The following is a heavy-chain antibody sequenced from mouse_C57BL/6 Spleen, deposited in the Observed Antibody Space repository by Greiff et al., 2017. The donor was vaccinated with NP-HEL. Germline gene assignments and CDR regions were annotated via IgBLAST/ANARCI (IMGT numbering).Heavy chain of an antibody. CDR3: ARSTLYYGNYGRYFDY. CDR2: IYPGDGDT. J-gene: IGHJ2*01. CDR1: GYAFSSSW. Sequence: VQLQQSGPELVKPGASVKISCKASGYAFSSSWMNWVKQRPGKGLEWIGRIYPGDGDTNYNGKFKGKATLTADKSSSTAYMQLSSLTSEDSAVYFFARSTLYYGNYGRYFDYWGQGTTLTVSS. D-gene: IGHD2-1*01. V-gene: IGHV1-82*01.